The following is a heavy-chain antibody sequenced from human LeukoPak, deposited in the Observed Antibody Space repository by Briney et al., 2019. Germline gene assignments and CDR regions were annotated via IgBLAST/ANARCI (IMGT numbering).Heavy chain of an antibody. J-gene: IGHJ4*02. D-gene: IGHD6-19*01. Sequence: SETLSLTCTASGGSISSSSYYWGWIRQPPGKGLEWIGSIYYSGSTYYNPSLKSRVTISVDTAKNQFSLKLSSVTAADTAMYYCARRGGVEYSSGWYFDYWGQGTLVTVSS. V-gene: IGHV4-39*07. CDR3: ARRGGVEYSSGWYFDY. CDR1: GGSISSSSYY. CDR2: IYYSGST.